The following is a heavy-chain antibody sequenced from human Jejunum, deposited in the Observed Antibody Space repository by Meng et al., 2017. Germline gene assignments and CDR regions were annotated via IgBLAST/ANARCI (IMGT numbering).Heavy chain of an antibody. CDR1: GFAFSASA. J-gene: IGHJ3*02. V-gene: IGHV3-73*01. CDR3: TRPSGPYNDALDI. Sequence: GESLKISCAASGFAFSASALHWVRQASGKRLEWVGRIRTTANSYATEYSGPVKGRFTISRDDSKNTAYLQMNSLKNEDTAVYYCTRPSGPYNDALDIWGQGTMVTVSS. D-gene: IGHD1-26*01. CDR2: IRTTANSYAT.